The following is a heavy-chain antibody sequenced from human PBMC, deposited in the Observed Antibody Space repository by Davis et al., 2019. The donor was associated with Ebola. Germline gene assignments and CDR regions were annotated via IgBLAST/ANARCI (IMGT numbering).Heavy chain of an antibody. CDR3: ARQGGYNSGEAFDI. J-gene: IGHJ3*02. Sequence: GESLKISCKGSVYSFTTYWIGWVRQMPGKGLECMGVIYPGDSDTRYSPSFQGQVTISADKSISTAYLQWSSLQASDTAMYYCARQGGYNSGEAFDIWGLGTMVTVSS. D-gene: IGHD5-18*01. CDR2: IYPGDSDT. CDR1: VYSFTTYW. V-gene: IGHV5-51*01.